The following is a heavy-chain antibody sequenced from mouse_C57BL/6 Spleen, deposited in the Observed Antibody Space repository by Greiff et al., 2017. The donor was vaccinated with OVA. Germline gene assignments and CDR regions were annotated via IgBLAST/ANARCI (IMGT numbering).Heavy chain of an antibody. CDR3: ASSLTTRFAY. CDR2: INPNNGGT. V-gene: IGHV1-22*01. D-gene: IGHD1-1*01. Sequence: VQLKQSGPELVKPGASVKMSCKASGYTFTDYNMHWVKQSHGKSLEWIGYINPNNGGTSYNQKFKGKATLTVNKSSSTAYMELRSLTSEDSAVYYCASSLTTRFAYWGQGTLVTVSA. J-gene: IGHJ3*01. CDR1: GYTFTDYN.